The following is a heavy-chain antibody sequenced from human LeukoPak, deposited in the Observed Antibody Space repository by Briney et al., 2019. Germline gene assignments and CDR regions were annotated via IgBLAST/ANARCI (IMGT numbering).Heavy chain of an antibody. Sequence: GESLQISCKGSGCSFTSYWIGWGRRMPGKGVGWMGIIYPGGSDTRYSPSFQGQVTISADKSISTAYLQWSSLKASDTAMYYCARLGGDYGFLGDYWGQGTLVTVSS. V-gene: IGHV5-51*01. D-gene: IGHD4-17*01. CDR2: IYPGGSDT. CDR1: GCSFTSYW. CDR3: ARLGGDYGFLGDY. J-gene: IGHJ4*02.